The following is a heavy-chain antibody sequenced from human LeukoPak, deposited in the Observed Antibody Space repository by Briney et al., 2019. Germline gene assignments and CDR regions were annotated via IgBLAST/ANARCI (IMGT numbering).Heavy chain of an antibody. Sequence: SETLSLTCTVSGGSISSYYWSWIRQPPGKGLEWIGYIYYSGSTNYNPSLKSRVTISVDTSKNQFSLKLSSVTAADTAVYYCARLERSSGWSAYYYGMDVWGQGTTVTVSS. CDR1: GGSISSYY. CDR2: IYYSGST. CDR3: ARLERSSGWSAYYYGMDV. V-gene: IGHV4-59*08. D-gene: IGHD6-19*01. J-gene: IGHJ6*02.